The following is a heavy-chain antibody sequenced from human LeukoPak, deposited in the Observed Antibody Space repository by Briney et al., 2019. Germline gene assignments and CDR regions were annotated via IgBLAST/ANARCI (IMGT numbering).Heavy chain of an antibody. Sequence: GGSLRLSCAASGFTFSSYWMHWVRQAPGKGLVWVSRIISDGSSTSYADSVKGRFTISRDNAKNTLYMQMNSLRAEDTAVYSCARDPYSSGRGYYGMDVWGKGTTVTVSS. CDR3: ARDPYSSGRGYYGMDV. V-gene: IGHV3-74*01. J-gene: IGHJ6*04. CDR2: IISDGSST. CDR1: GFTFSSYW. D-gene: IGHD6-25*01.